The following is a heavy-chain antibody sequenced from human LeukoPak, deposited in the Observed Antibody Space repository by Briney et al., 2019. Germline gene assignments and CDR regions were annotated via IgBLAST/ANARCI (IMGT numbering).Heavy chain of an antibody. CDR1: GFTFISSA. D-gene: IGHD3-9*01. CDR2: IVVSSGNT. V-gene: IGHV1-58*02. Sequence: SVKVSGKASGFTFISSAMQWVRQARGQRLEWIGWIVVSSGNTNYAQKLQGRVTMTTDTSTSTAYMELRSLRSDDTAVYYCARSDYDILTGFDYWGQGTLVTVSS. J-gene: IGHJ4*02. CDR3: ARSDYDILTGFDY.